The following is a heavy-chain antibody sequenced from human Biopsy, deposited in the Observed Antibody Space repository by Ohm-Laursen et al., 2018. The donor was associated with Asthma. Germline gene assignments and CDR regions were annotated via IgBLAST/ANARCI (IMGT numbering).Heavy chain of an antibody. CDR1: GFSFDDCA. D-gene: IGHD3-22*01. J-gene: IGHJ4*01. CDR3: AKSADYYDSTDYLDF. Sequence: SSLRLSCAASGFSFDDCAMHWVRQAPGKGLEWVSSISWNSGNMDYADSVKGRFTISRDNAKNSLYLQMQSLRPEDTAFYYCAKSADYYDSTDYLDFWGRGTLVTVSS. CDR2: ISWNSGNM. V-gene: IGHV3-9*01.